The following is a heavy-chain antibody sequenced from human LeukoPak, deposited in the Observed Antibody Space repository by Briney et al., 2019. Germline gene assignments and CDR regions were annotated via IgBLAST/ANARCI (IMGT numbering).Heavy chain of an antibody. CDR3: VKDGRSSAPH. D-gene: IGHD1-14*01. Sequence: GGSLRLSCAASGFMFSKYAMSWVRQAPGKGLEWVSGITNTGGPSSADSVKGRFTISRDNAQSPLSLQMSRLMAEDRAVYFFVKDGRSSAPHWGQGTQVTVSS. CDR2: ITNTGGP. J-gene: IGHJ4*02. V-gene: IGHV3-23*01. CDR1: GFMFSKYA.